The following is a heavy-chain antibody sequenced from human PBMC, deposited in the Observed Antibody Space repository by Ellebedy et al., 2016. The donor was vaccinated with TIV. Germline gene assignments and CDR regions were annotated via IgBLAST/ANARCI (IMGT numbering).Heavy chain of an antibody. D-gene: IGHD3-10*01. CDR3: ATGRWFGEAIGIDY. CDR2: FDPEDGET. CDR1: GYTLTELS. J-gene: IGHJ4*02. V-gene: IGHV1-24*01. Sequence: AASVKVSCKVSGYTLTELSMHWVRQAPGKGLEWMGGFDPEDGETIYAQKFQGRVTMTEDTSTDTAYMELSSLRSEDTAVYYCATGRWFGEAIGIDYWGQGTLVTVSS.